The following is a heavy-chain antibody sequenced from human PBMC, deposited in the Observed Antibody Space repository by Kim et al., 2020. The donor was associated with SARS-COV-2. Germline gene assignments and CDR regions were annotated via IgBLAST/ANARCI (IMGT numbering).Heavy chain of an antibody. D-gene: IGHD6-19*01. CDR1: GFTFSSYS. Sequence: GGSLRLSCAASGFTFSSYSMNWVRQAPGKGLEWVSSISSSSSYIYYTDSVKGRFTISRDNAKNSLYLQMNSLRAEDTAVYYCARLAVAGTYRDLFYYYGMDVWGQGTTVTVSS. CDR2: ISSSSSYI. CDR3: ARLAVAGTYRDLFYYYGMDV. V-gene: IGHV3-21*01. J-gene: IGHJ6*02.